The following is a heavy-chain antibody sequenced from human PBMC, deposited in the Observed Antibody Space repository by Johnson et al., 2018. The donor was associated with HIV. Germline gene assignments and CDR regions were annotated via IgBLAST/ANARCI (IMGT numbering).Heavy chain of an antibody. D-gene: IGHD1-26*01. CDR2: INWNGATP. V-gene: IGHV3-20*04. Sequence: VQLVESGGGLVQPGGSLRLSCAASGFTVSSNYMSWVRQAPGKGLEWVSGINWNGATPGSADSVKGRFTISRDNAKNFLYLQMNSLRAEETAVYYCAKDDRELDAFDIWGQGTMVTVSS. CDR1: GFTVSSNY. J-gene: IGHJ3*02. CDR3: AKDDRELDAFDI.